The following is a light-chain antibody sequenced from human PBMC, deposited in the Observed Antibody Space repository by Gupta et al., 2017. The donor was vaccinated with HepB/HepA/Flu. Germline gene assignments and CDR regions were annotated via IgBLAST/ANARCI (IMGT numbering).Light chain of an antibody. Sequence: QSVLTQPPSVSAAPGQKVTISCSGSSSNIGNNYVSWYQQLPGTPPKLLIYENNKRPSGIPDRFSGSKSGTPATLAITGLQTGDEADYYCGTWDSNLSAGVFGGGTKLTVL. CDR3: GTWDSNLSAGV. V-gene: IGLV1-51*02. J-gene: IGLJ2*01. CDR1: SSNIGNNY. CDR2: ENN.